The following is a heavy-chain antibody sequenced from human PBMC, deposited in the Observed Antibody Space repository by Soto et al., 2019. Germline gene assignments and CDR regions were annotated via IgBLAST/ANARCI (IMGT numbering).Heavy chain of an antibody. Sequence: SETLSLTCTVSGGSISSGGYYWSWIRQHPGKGLEWIGYIYYSGSTYYNPSLKSRVTISVDTSKNQFSLKLSSVTAADTAVYYCARSRIYYDSSGYFYYFDYWGQGTLVTVSS. D-gene: IGHD3-22*01. CDR1: GGSISSGGYY. V-gene: IGHV4-31*03. CDR3: ARSRIYYDSSGYFYYFDY. J-gene: IGHJ4*02. CDR2: IYYSGST.